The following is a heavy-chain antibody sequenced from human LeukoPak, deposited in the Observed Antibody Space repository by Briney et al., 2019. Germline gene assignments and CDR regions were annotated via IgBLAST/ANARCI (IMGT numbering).Heavy chain of an antibody. CDR1: GFTFSSYS. CDR2: ISSSSSTI. J-gene: IGHJ4*02. V-gene: IGHV3-48*01. Sequence: GGSLRLSCAASGFTFSSYSMNWVRQAPGKGLEWVSYISSSSSTIYYADSVKGRFTISRDNAKNSLYLQMNSLRAEDTAVYYCARGRQSKFLGYWGQGTLVTVSS. CDR3: ARGRQSKFLGY.